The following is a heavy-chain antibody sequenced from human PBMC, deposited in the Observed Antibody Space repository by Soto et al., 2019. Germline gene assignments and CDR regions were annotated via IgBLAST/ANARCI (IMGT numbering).Heavy chain of an antibody. D-gene: IGHD2-15*01. CDR2: ISAYNGNT. CDR1: GYTFTSYG. J-gene: IGHJ6*03. Sequence: ASVKVSCKASGYTFTSYGISCVRPAPGQGLEWMGWISAYNGNTNYAQKLQGRVTMTTDTSTSTAYMELRSLRSDDTAVYYCARFFTPSRNHYYYYYMDVWGKGTTVTVS. V-gene: IGHV1-18*01. CDR3: ARFFTPSRNHYYYYYMDV.